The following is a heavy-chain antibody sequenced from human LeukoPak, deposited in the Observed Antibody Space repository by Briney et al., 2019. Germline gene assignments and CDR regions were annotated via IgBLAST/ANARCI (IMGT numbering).Heavy chain of an antibody. J-gene: IGHJ4*02. CDR3: ASDAGYLDGAYYFDY. D-gene: IGHD1-26*01. CDR1: GYTFTGYY. V-gene: IGHV1-2*02. Sequence: ASVKVSCKASGYTFTGYYMHWVRQAPGQGLEWMGWINPNSGGTNYAQKFQGRVTMTRDTSISTAYMELSRLRSDDTAVYYCASDAGYLDGAYYFDYWGQGTLVTVSS. CDR2: INPNSGGT.